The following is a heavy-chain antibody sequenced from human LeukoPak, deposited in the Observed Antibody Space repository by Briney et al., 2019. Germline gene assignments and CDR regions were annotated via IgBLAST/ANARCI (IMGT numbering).Heavy chain of an antibody. V-gene: IGHV3-64D*06. CDR3: VKESGFMVAPNSAFDI. CDR1: GLTFNSYP. CDR2: ISRNGCSA. Sequence: GGSLRLSCSASGLTFNSYPVHWVRQAPGKGLEYVSGISRNGCSAYYADSVKGRFTISRDNSKNTLYLQMSSLRAEDTAVYYCVKESGFMVAPNSAFDIWGQGTMVTVSS. D-gene: IGHD4/OR15-4a*01. J-gene: IGHJ3*02.